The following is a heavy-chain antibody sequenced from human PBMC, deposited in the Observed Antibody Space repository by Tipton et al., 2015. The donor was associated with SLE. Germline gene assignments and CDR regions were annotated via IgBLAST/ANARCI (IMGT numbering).Heavy chain of an antibody. CDR2: VDPEDGET. J-gene: IGHJ4*02. CDR3: ARVLDSAVAGPVFDY. Sequence: QSGAEVKKPGASVKVSCKASGYTFTDYYMHWVQQAPGKGLEWMGLVDPEDGETIYAEKFQGRVTITADTSTDTAYMELSSLRSEDTAVYYCARVLDSAVAGPVFDYWGQGTLVTVFS. CDR1: GYTFTDYY. V-gene: IGHV1-69-2*01. D-gene: IGHD6-19*01.